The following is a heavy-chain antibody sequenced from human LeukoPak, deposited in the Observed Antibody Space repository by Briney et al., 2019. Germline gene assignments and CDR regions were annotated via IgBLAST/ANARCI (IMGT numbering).Heavy chain of an antibody. J-gene: IGHJ4*02. CDR2: IYWDDDK. D-gene: IGHD3-9*01. V-gene: IGHV2-5*02. CDR3: AHRNYDILTGHYLFDY. CDR1: GFSLSTSGVG. Sequence: SGPTLVKPTQTLTLTCTFSGFSLSTSGVGVGWIRQPPGKALEWLALIYWDDDKRYSPSLKSRLTITKDASKNKVVLTMTNMDPVDTATYYCAHRNYDILTGHYLFDYWGQGTLVTVSS.